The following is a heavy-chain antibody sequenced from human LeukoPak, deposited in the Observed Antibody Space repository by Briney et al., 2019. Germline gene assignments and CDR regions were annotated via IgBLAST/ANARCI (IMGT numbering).Heavy chain of an antibody. CDR2: IRSKTDGGTT. CDR3: ITDITMVRGVIITVHAFDI. CDR1: GLTFSNAW. D-gene: IGHD3-10*01. V-gene: IGHV3-15*01. J-gene: IGHJ3*02. Sequence: GGSLRLSCAASGLTFSNAWMSWVRQAPGKGLEWVGRIRSKTDGGTTDYAAPVKGRFSISRDDSKNTLYLQMNSLETEDTAVYYCITDITMVRGVIITVHAFDIWGQGTMVTVSS.